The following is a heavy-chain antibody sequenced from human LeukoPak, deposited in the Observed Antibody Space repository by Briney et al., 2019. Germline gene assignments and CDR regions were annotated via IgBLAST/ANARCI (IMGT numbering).Heavy chain of an antibody. Sequence: GASVKVSCKASGYTFTGYYMHWVRQAPGQGLEWMGWINPNSGGTNYAQKFQGRVTMTRDTSISTAYMELSRLRSDDTAVYYCARVWNYYDSSGYISPHDAFDIWGQGTMVTVSS. D-gene: IGHD3-22*01. CDR2: INPNSGGT. V-gene: IGHV1-2*02. CDR3: ARVWNYYDSSGYISPHDAFDI. CDR1: GYTFTGYY. J-gene: IGHJ3*02.